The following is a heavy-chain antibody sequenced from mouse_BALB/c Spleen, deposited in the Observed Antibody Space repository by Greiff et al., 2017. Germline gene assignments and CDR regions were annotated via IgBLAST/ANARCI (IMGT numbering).Heavy chain of an antibody. J-gene: IGHJ2*01. CDR3: AREEGTEYYFDY. V-gene: IGHV1-18*01. Sequence: EVMLVESGPELVKPGASVKIPCKASGYTFTDYNMDWVKQSHGKSLEWIGDINPNNGGTIYNQKFKGKATLTVDKSSSTAYMELRSLTSEDTAVYYCAREEGTEYYFDYWGQGTTLTVSS. CDR1: GYTFTDYN. CDR2: INPNNGGT. D-gene: IGHD4-1*01.